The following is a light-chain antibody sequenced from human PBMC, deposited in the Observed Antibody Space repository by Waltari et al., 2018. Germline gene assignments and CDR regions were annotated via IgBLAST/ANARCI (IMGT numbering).Light chain of an antibody. CDR1: ALPKQY. Sequence: SYELTQPPSVAVSPGHTARITCSEDALPKQYPYRYQQKPGQAPVLVINKDSERPSGIPERFSGSSSETTVTLTISGVQAEDEADYYCQSADSSGTDVVFGGGTKLTVL. J-gene: IGLJ2*01. V-gene: IGLV3-25*02. CDR2: KDS. CDR3: QSADSSGTDVV.